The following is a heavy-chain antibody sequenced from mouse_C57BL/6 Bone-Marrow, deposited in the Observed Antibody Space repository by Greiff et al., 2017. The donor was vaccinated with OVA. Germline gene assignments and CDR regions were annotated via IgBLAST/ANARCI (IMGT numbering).Heavy chain of an antibody. CDR2: IDPANGNT. V-gene: IGHV14-3*01. J-gene: IGHJ4*01. D-gene: IGHD2-1*01. CDR1: GFNIKNTY. CDR3: ARGGWYKETDYYAMDY. Sequence: EVKLQESVAELVRPGASVKLSCTASGFNIKNTYMHWVQQRPEQGLEWIGRIDPANGNTKYAPKFQGTATITADTSSNTAYLQLSSLTSEDTAIYYCARGGWYKETDYYAMDYWGQGTSVTVSS.